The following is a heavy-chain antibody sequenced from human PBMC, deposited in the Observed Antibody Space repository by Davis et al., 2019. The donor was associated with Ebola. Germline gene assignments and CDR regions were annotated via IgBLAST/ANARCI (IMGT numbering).Heavy chain of an antibody. J-gene: IGHJ4*02. CDR1: GYSFTTYG. V-gene: IGHV1-18*01. CDR3: ARGGLGRFLEDY. CDR2: ISPYNGKK. D-gene: IGHD3-3*01. Sequence: ASVKVSCKASGYSFTTYGITWVRQAPGQGLEWMGWISPYNGKKNSAQKFQDRVTMTTDTSTTTAYMELRSLRSDDTAVYYCARGGLGRFLEDYWGQGTLVTVSS.